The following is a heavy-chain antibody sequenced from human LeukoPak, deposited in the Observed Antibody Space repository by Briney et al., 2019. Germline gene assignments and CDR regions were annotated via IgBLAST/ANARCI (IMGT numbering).Heavy chain of an antibody. CDR2: ISSSSSYI. Sequence: GGSLRLSCAASGFTFSSYSMNWVRQAPGKGLEWVSSISSSSSYIYYADSVKGRFTISRDNAKNSLYLQMNSLRAEDTAVYYCASFNGDYVWGSYRYSDYWGQGTLVTVSS. V-gene: IGHV3-21*01. D-gene: IGHD3-16*02. CDR1: GFTFSSYS. J-gene: IGHJ4*02. CDR3: ASFNGDYVWGSYRYSDY.